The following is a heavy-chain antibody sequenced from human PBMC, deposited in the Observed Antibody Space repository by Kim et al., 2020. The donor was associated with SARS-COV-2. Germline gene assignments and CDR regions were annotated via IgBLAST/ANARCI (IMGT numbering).Heavy chain of an antibody. CDR3: ARDMNPTVYDY. CDR2: KT. V-gene: IGHV1-3*01. Sequence: KTKDSTKFQGRTTITRDTSANTAYMDLSSLTSEDTAIYYCARDMNPTVYDYWGQGTLVTVSS. D-gene: IGHD4-4*01. J-gene: IGHJ4*02.